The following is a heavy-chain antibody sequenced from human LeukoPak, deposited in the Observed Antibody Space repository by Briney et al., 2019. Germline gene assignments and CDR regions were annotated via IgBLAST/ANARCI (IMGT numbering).Heavy chain of an antibody. CDR2: ISYDGSNK. CDR1: GFTFSSYG. D-gene: IGHD1-26*01. V-gene: IGHV3-30*18. J-gene: IGHJ4*02. Sequence: PGGSLRLSCAASGFTFSSYGMHWVRQAPGKGLEWVAAISYDGSNKYYADSVKGRFTISRDNSKNTLYLQMNSLRAEDTAVYYCAKTGGSHYFDYWGQGTLVTVSS. CDR3: AKTGGSHYFDY.